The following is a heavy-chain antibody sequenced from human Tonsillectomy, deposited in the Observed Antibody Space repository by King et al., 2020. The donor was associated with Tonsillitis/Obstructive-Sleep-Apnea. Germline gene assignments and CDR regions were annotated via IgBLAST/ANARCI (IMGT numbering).Heavy chain of an antibody. J-gene: IGHJ4*02. Sequence: QLVQSGAEVKKPGESLRISCKGSGYSFTSYWINWVRQMSGKGLEWMGRIDPSDSYTNYSPSFQGHVTISADKSISTAYLQWSSLKASDSAMYYCARLVMITFGGVIADYFAYWGQGTLVTVSS. CDR3: ARLVMITFGGVIADYFAY. CDR1: GYSFTSYW. CDR2: IDPSDSYT. V-gene: IGHV5-10-1*03. D-gene: IGHD3-16*02.